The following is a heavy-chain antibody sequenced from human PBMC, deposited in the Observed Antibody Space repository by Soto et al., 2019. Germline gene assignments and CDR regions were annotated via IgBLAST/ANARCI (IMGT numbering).Heavy chain of an antibody. Sequence: GGSLRLSCAASGFTFDDYAMYWVRQAPGKGLEWVSGISWNSGRIGYADSVKGRFTISRDNAKNSLYLQMNSLRVEDTAVYYCARDRPSGSYPRYYYFDFWGQGTPVTVS. CDR2: ISWNSGRI. J-gene: IGHJ4*02. D-gene: IGHD3-10*01. CDR1: GFTFDDYA. CDR3: ARDRPSGSYPRYYYFDF. V-gene: IGHV3-9*01.